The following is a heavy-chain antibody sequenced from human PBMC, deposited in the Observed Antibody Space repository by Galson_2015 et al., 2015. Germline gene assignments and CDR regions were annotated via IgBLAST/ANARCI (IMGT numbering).Heavy chain of an antibody. CDR2: MKPDGTEK. J-gene: IGHJ2*01. Sequence: SLRLSCAASGFTFSNYWMSWVRQAPGKGLEWVANMKPDGTEKYYVDSVKGRFTISRDNAKNSLYLQMNSLRAEDTAVYYCVRNPGWYFDLWGRGTLVTVSS. CDR3: VRNPGWYFDL. CDR1: GFTFSNYW. V-gene: IGHV3-7*04.